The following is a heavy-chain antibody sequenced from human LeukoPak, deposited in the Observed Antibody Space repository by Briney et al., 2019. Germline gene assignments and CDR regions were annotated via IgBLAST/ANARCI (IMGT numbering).Heavy chain of an antibody. CDR3: AKAQGIVVVVAAPGDY. D-gene: IGHD2-15*01. Sequence: GGPLRLSCAASGFTFSNYAMNWVRQAPGKGLEWVSVISGSAGSTNYADSVKGRFTISRDNSKNTLYLQMNSLRAEDTAVYYCAKAQGIVVVVAAPGDYWGQGTLVTVSS. V-gene: IGHV3-23*01. CDR2: ISGSAGST. J-gene: IGHJ4*02. CDR1: GFTFSNYA.